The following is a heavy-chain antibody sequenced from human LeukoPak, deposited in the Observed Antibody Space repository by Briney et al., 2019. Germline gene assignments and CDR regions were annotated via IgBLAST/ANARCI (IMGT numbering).Heavy chain of an antibody. CDR3: ARQGIVVVPAARVQYFQH. D-gene: IGHD2-2*01. Sequence: SETLSLTCAVSGYSISSGYYWGWIRQPPGKGLEWIGSIHHSGSTYYNPSLKSRVTISVDTSKNQFSLKLSSVTAADTAVYYCARQGIVVVPAARVQYFQHWGQGTLVTVSS. CDR1: GYSISSGYY. V-gene: IGHV4-38-2*01. J-gene: IGHJ1*01. CDR2: IHHSGST.